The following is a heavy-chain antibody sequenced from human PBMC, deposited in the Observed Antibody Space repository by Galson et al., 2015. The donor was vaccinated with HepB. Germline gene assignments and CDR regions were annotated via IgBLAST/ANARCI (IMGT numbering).Heavy chain of an antibody. CDR2: IRSKANSYAT. J-gene: IGHJ4*02. D-gene: IGHD6-13*01. V-gene: IGHV3-73*01. CDR1: GFTFSGSA. Sequence: SLRLSCAASGFTFSGSAMHWVRQASGKGLEWVGRIRSKANSYATAYAASVKGRFTISRDDSKNTAYLQMNSLKTEDTAVYYCTSLGSSWSRGVDYWGQGTLVTVSS. CDR3: TSLGSSWSRGVDY.